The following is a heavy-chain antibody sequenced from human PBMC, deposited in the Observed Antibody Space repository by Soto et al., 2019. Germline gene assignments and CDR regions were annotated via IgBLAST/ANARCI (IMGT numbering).Heavy chain of an antibody. CDR1: GFTFSSYA. D-gene: IGHD3-3*01. V-gene: IGHV3-23*01. Sequence: EVQLLESGGGLVQPGGSLRLSCAASGFTFSSYAMSWVRQAPGKGLEWVSTINGNEGSTYYADSVKGRFTISRDNSKNTLYLQMNSLRVEDTAVYYCAKAGTIFGVVMNNWFDPWGQGTLVTVSS. CDR2: INGNEGST. CDR3: AKAGTIFGVVMNNWFDP. J-gene: IGHJ5*02.